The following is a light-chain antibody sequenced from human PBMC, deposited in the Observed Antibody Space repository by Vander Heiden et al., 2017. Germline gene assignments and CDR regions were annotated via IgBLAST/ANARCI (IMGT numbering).Light chain of an antibody. J-gene: IGLJ2*01. CDR1: SSDVGGYNY. CDR3: SSYTSSSTVV. V-gene: IGLV2-14*01. CDR2: DVS. Sequence: SAPTQPASFVAAPAQSITISCTGTSSDVGGYNYVSWYQQHPGKAPKLMIYDVSNRPSGVSNRFSGSKSGNTASLTISGLQAEDEADYYCSSYTSSSTVVFGGGTKLTVL.